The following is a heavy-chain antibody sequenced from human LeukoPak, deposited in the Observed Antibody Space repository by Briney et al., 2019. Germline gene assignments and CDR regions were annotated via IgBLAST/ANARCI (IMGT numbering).Heavy chain of an antibody. V-gene: IGHV4-34*01. J-gene: IGHJ4*02. CDR1: GGSFSGYY. D-gene: IGHD5-24*01. CDR3: ATRDGYNYPY. Sequence: PSETLSLTCAVYGGSFSGYYWSWIRQPPGKGLEWIGEINHSGSTNYNPSLKSRVTISVDTSKNQFSLKLSSVTAADTAVYYCATRDGYNYPYWGQGTLVTVSS. CDR2: INHSGST.